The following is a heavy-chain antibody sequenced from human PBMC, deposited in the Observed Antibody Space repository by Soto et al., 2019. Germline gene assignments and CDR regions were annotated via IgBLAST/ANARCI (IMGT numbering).Heavy chain of an antibody. CDR3: AHLPPDFLSCYYVHDAFDI. J-gene: IGHJ3*02. CDR1: GFSLSTSGVG. CDR2: IYWDDDK. D-gene: IGHD3-3*01. V-gene: IGHV2-5*02. Sequence: QITLKESGPTLVKPTQTLTLTCTFSGFSLSTSGVGVGWIRQPPGKALEWLALIYWDDDKRYSPSLKSRLTITNDTSKNPVVLTITNIDPVDTATYYCAHLPPDFLSCYYVHDAFDIWGQGTIVTVSS.